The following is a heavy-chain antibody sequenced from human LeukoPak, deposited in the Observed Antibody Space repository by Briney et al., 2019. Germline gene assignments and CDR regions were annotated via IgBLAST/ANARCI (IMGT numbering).Heavy chain of an antibody. V-gene: IGHV2-70*11. CDR1: GFSLSNSGMC. D-gene: IGHD2/OR15-2a*01. Sequence: SGPALVKPTQTLTLTCTFSGFSLSNSGMCVSWIRQPPGKALEWLARIDWDDDKYYSTSLKTRLTISKDTSKNQVVLTMTNMDPVDTATFYCARIVYARHTFDIWGQGTMVTVSS. CDR2: IDWDDDK. J-gene: IGHJ3*02. CDR3: ARIVYARHTFDI.